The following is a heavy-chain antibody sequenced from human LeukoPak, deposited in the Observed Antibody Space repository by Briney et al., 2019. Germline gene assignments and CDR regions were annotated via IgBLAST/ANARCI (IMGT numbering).Heavy chain of an antibody. D-gene: IGHD3-16*01. CDR1: GYTFTGYY. V-gene: IGHV1-2*02. Sequence: VASVKVSCKASGYTFTGYYMHWVRQAPGQGLEWMGWINPNSGGTNYAQKFQGRVTMTRDTSISTAYMELSRLRSDDTAVYYCARDGGDGNHPIDYWGQGALVTVSS. CDR3: ARDGGDGNHPIDY. J-gene: IGHJ4*02. CDR2: INPNSGGT.